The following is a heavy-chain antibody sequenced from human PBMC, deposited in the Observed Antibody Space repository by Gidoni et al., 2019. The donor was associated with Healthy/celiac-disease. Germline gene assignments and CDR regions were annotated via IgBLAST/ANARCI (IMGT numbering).Heavy chain of an antibody. CDR3: TTEREGSYSGMDV. Sequence: EVQLVESGGGLVKPGGSLRLSCAASGFTFSNAWMSWVRRAPGKGLGWFGRIKSKTDGGKTDYAAPVKARFTISRDDSKTPLYLKMNSLKPEDTAVYYCTTEREGSYSGMDVWGQGPTVTFS. J-gene: IGHJ6*02. CDR2: IKSKTDGGKT. V-gene: IGHV3-15*01. CDR1: GFTFSNAW.